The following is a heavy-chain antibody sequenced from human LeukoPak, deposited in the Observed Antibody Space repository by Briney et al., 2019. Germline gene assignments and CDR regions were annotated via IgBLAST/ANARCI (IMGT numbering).Heavy chain of an antibody. CDR2: ISTIGST. D-gene: IGHD2-15*01. V-gene: IGHV4-61*02. Sequence: SQTLSLTCTVSIGSISSSNYYWSWIRQPAGKGLESNGRISTIGSTNYNPSLNSRVTISIDTSKNQFSLKLSSVTAADTAVYYCARDGCGGSCFHYYYYYMDVWGKGTTVTISS. CDR3: ARDGCGGSCFHYYYYYMDV. J-gene: IGHJ6*03. CDR1: IGSISSSNYY.